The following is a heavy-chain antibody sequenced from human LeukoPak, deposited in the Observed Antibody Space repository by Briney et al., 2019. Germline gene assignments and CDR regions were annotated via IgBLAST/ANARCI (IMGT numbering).Heavy chain of an antibody. D-gene: IGHD1-26*01. V-gene: IGHV3-7*01. Sequence: PGGSLRLSCAASGFPFSDYYMSWIRQAPGKGLEWVANIKQDGSEKYSVDSVKGRFTISRDNAKNSLYLQMNSLRAEDTAVYYCARDHSGTYWGQGTLVTVSS. CDR2: IKQDGSEK. J-gene: IGHJ4*02. CDR1: GFPFSDYY. CDR3: ARDHSGTY.